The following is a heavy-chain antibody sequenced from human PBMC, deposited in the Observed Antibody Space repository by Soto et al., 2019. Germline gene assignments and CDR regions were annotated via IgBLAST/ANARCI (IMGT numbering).Heavy chain of an antibody. CDR3: ATKSTPAVTLYYFDY. CDR2: IIPILGIA. V-gene: IGHV1-69*02. Sequence: SVKGSCKASGGTFSSYTISWVRQAPGQGLEWMGRIIPILGIANYAQKFQGRVTITADKSTSTAYMELSSLRAEDTAVYYCATKSTPAVTLYYFDYWGQGSLVTVSS. CDR1: GGTFSSYT. J-gene: IGHJ4*02. D-gene: IGHD4-4*01.